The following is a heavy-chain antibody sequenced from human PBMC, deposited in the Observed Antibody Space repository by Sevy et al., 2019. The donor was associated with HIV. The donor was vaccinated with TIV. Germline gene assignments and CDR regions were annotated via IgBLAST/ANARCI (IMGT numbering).Heavy chain of an antibody. V-gene: IGHV3-33*01. Sequence: GGSLRLSCAASGFTFSNYGIHWVRQPPGKGLEWVGVIWSDGNKKYYADSVKGRFTISRDNSKNTLFLQMNSLRAEDTAVYYCARGPLRYCTSTSCYEGDYYYYGMDVWGQGTTVTVSS. CDR1: GFTFSNYG. CDR3: ARGPLRYCTSTSCYEGDYYYYGMDV. CDR2: IWSDGNKK. D-gene: IGHD2-2*01. J-gene: IGHJ6*02.